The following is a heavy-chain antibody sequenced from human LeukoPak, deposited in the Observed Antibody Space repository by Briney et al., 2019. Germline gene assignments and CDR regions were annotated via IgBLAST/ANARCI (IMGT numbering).Heavy chain of an antibody. J-gene: IGHJ4*02. V-gene: IGHV3-23*01. CDR3: ARDSHYYGSGSPPRFDY. D-gene: IGHD3-10*01. Sequence: GGSLRLSCAASGFSFSRHAMTWVRQAPGQGLEWVSTITGTGTNTYYGHSVKGRFTISRDNFNKTLYLEMHSLRAEDTAVYYCARDSHYYGSGSPPRFDYWGQGTLVTVSS. CDR1: GFSFSRHA. CDR2: ITGTGTNT.